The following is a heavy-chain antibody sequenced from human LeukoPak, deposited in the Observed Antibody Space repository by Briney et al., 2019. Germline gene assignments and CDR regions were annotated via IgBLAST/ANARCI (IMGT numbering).Heavy chain of an antibody. CDR2: IKQDGNEK. J-gene: IGHJ4*02. CDR3: AKGPNYYDSSGYYSGY. D-gene: IGHD3-22*01. V-gene: IGHV3-7*03. CDR1: GFTFSSYW. Sequence: GGSLRLSCAASGFTFSSYWMNGVRQAPGKGLEWVANIKQDGNEKYYVDSVKGRFTISRDNSKNTLYLQMNSLRAEDTAVYYCAKGPNYYDSSGYYSGYWGQGTLVTVSS.